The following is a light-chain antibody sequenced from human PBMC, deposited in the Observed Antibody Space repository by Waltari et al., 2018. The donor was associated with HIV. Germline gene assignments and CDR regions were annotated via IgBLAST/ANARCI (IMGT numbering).Light chain of an antibody. CDR1: STDIPSHTF. V-gene: IGLV2-14*01. J-gene: IGLJ3*02. CDR3: ASYTTSDFLL. CDR2: EVS. Sequence: HSALTQPASVSGPPGQSITLSCTRHSTDIPSHTFISWYQQLPGKAPIPLIYEVSHRPAGIPDRFSASKSGNTASLTVSGLQAEDEADYYCASYTTSDFLLFGGGTKLTVL.